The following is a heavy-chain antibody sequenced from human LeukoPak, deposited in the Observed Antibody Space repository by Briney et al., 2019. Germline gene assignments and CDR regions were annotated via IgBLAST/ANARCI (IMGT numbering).Heavy chain of an antibody. CDR1: GGSFSGYY. Sequence: SETLSLTCAVYGGSFSGYYWSWIRQPPGKGLEWIGEINHSGSTNYNPSLKSRVTISVDTSKNQFSPKLSSVTAADTAVYYCARIMLRYFDWPISPVYYYYYGMDVWGQGTTVTVSS. CDR3: ARIMLRYFDWPISPVYYYYYGMDV. D-gene: IGHD3-9*01. CDR2: INHSGST. J-gene: IGHJ6*02. V-gene: IGHV4-34*01.